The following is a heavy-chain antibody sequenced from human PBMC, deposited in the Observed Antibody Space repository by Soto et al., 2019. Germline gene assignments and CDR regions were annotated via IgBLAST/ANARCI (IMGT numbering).Heavy chain of an antibody. V-gene: IGHV3-48*01. CDR1: GFTFSRYS. J-gene: IGHJ4*02. Sequence: GGSLRLSCAASGFTFSRYSMNWVRQAPGKGLEWVSCISSSSNSIYYADSVKGRFTISRDNAKNSLHLQMNSLRAEDTAVYYCARPVERSTPSCIRWGQGTLFTVSS. D-gene: IGHD2-2*01. CDR3: ARPVERSTPSCIR. CDR2: ISSSSNSI.